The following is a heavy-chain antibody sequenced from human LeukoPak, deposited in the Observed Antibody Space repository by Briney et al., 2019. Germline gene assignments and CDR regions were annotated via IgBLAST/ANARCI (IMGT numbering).Heavy chain of an antibody. CDR3: AKERASRLPFDY. Sequence: GGSLRLSCAASGFTFSNYGMNWVRQAPGKGLEWVTAISANGGNTYYADSVKGRFTISRDNYKDTLSLQMNSLRAEDTAVYYCAKERASRLPFDYWGQGTLVTVSS. J-gene: IGHJ4*02. V-gene: IGHV3-23*01. CDR2: ISANGGNT. CDR1: GFTFSNYG. D-gene: IGHD4-11*01.